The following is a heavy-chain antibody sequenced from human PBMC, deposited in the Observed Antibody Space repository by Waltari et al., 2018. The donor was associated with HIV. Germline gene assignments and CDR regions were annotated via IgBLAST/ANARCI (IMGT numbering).Heavy chain of an antibody. CDR2: INHSGST. J-gene: IGHJ4*02. Sequence: QVQLQQWGAGLLKPSETLSLTCAVYGGSFSGYYWSWIRQPPGKGLEWIGEINHSGSTNSNPALQSRVTKSRDPSKAPFSLSPGAVAAAGTGGFFCSGVRMAPGPPGGPDYLGFWGQGTLVTVSS. CDR3: SGVRMAPGPPGGPDYLGF. V-gene: IGHV4-34*01. CDR1: GGSFSGYY. D-gene: IGHD3-16*01.